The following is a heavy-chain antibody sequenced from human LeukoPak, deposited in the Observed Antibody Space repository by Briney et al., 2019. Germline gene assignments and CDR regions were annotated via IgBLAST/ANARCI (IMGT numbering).Heavy chain of an antibody. J-gene: IGHJ4*02. Sequence: PGGSLRLSCAASGFTFSSYAMHWVRQAPGKGLEYVSAISSNGGSTYYANSVKGRFTISRDNSKNTLYLQMGSLRAEDMAVYYCARGASIMATSSYWGQGTLVTVPS. D-gene: IGHD5-24*01. CDR1: GFTFSSYA. CDR3: ARGASIMATSSY. CDR2: ISSNGGST. V-gene: IGHV3-64*01.